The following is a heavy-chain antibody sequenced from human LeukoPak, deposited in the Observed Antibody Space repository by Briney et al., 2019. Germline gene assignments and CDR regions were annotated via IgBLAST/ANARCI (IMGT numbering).Heavy chain of an antibody. J-gene: IGHJ4*02. V-gene: IGHV4-39*07. CDR3: ARGTAAAGTDY. CDR1: GGSISSSSYY. CDR2: IYYSGST. D-gene: IGHD6-13*01. Sequence: SETLSLTCTVSGGSISSSSYYWGWLRQPPGRGLEWFGSIYYSGSTYYNPSLKSRVTISVDTSKNQFSLKLSAVTAADTAVYYCARGTAAAGTDYWGQGTLVTVSS.